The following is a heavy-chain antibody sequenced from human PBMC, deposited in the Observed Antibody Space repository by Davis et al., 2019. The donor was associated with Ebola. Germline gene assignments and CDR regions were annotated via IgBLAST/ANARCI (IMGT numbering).Heavy chain of an antibody. V-gene: IGHV1-69*13. D-gene: IGHD4-17*01. Sequence: AASVKVSCKASGGTFSSYAISWVRQAPGQGLEWMGGIIPIFGTANYAQKFQGRVTITADDSTSTAYMELSSLRSEDTAVYYCARDYGDYGFDYWGQGTLVTVSS. J-gene: IGHJ4*02. CDR2: IIPIFGTA. CDR3: ARDYGDYGFDY. CDR1: GGTFSSYA.